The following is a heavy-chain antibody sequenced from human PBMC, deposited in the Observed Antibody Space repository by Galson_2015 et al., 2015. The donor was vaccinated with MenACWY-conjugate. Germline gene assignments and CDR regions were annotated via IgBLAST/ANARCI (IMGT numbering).Heavy chain of an antibody. CDR3: AKDRLADAGTIDY. CDR1: GFTFSSYA. D-gene: IGHD1-7*01. Sequence: SLRLSCAASGFTFSSYAMSWVRQAPGKGLEWVSAISGSGGRTYYADSVKGRFTISRDNSKNTLYLQMNIQRAEVTAVYYCAKDRLADAGTIDYWGQGTLVTVSS. J-gene: IGHJ4*02. V-gene: IGHV3-23*01. CDR2: ISGSGGRT.